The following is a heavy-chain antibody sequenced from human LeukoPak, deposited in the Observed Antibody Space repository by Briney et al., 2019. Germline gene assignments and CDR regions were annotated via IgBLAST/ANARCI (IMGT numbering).Heavy chain of an antibody. J-gene: IGHJ4*02. CDR2: MAINGNP. Sequence: SETLSLTCTVSGGSFSGYHWSWIPQSPVKGLEWIGTMAINGNPDYSPPLWSRVTISLDTTKTHLSLRLTSVTAADSAMYYCARHTVEGPGAHFEYWGQGTLVTVSS. V-gene: IGHV4-4*09. CDR3: ARHTVEGPGAHFEY. D-gene: IGHD1-1*01. CDR1: GGSFSGYH.